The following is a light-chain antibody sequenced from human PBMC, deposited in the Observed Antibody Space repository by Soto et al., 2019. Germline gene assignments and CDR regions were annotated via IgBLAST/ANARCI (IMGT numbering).Light chain of an antibody. J-gene: IGLJ1*01. CDR2: SNN. Sequence: QSVLTQPPSASGTPGQRVTISCSGSSSNIGSNTVNWYQQLPGTAPKLLIYSNNQRPSGVPDRFSGSKSGTSASLAISGLQSEDAADYYCAAWDDRLNGPYNYVFGTGTKLTVL. CDR3: AAWDDRLNGPYNYV. V-gene: IGLV1-44*01. CDR1: SSNIGSNT.